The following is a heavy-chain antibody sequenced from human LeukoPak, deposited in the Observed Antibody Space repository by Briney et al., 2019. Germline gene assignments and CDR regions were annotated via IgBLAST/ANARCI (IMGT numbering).Heavy chain of an antibody. CDR3: ARRIAASPGYFDY. D-gene: IGHD6-6*01. V-gene: IGHV5-51*01. CDR2: IYPGDSDN. CDR1: GYSFTSYW. J-gene: IGHJ4*02. Sequence: GESLKISFKGSGYSFTSYWIGWVRQMPGKGLEWMGIIYPGDSDNRYSPSLQGQVTISADKSISTAYLQWSSLQASDTAMYYSARRIAASPGYFDYWGQGTLVTVSS.